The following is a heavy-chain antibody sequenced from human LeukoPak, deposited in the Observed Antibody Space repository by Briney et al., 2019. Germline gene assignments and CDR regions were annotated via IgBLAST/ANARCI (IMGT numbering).Heavy chain of an antibody. CDR3: ARHAEYNSGWHFYLDH. D-gene: IGHD6-19*01. CDR2: VHNVGST. Sequence: SETLSLTCTVSGVSTTNGIYYWAWIRQPPGKGLEWIGSVHNVGSTYYNLSLRSRVTMSIDTYKNQLFLRLDSVTAADTAVYYCARHAEYNSGWHFYLDHWGQGILVTVSS. J-gene: IGHJ4*02. CDR1: GVSTTNGIYY. V-gene: IGHV4-39*01.